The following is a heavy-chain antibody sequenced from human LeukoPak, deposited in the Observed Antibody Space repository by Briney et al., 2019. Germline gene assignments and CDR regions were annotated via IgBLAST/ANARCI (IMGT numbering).Heavy chain of an antibody. CDR1: GYTFTGYY. D-gene: IGHD3-9*01. V-gene: IGHV1-2*02. CDR2: TNPNSGGT. Sequence: ASVKVSCKASGYTFTGYYMHWVRQAPGQGLEWMGWTNPNSGGTNYAQKFQGRVTMTRDTSISTAYMELSRLRSDDTAVYYCARSPYDILTGYNPYYFDYWGQGTLVTVSS. J-gene: IGHJ4*02. CDR3: ARSPYDILTGYNPYYFDY.